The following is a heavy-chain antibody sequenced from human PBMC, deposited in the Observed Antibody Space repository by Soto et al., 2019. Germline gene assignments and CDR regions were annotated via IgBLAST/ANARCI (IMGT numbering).Heavy chain of an antibody. CDR3: ASPATSIAARPGDY. V-gene: IGHV4-39*01. CDR2: IYYSGST. CDR1: GGSISSSSYY. D-gene: IGHD6-6*01. J-gene: IGHJ4*02. Sequence: PSETLSLTCTVSGGSISSSSYYWGWIRQPPGKGLEWIGSIYYSGSTYYNPSLKSRVTISVDTSKNQFSLKLSSVTAADTAVYYCASPATSIAARPGDYWGQGTLVTVSS.